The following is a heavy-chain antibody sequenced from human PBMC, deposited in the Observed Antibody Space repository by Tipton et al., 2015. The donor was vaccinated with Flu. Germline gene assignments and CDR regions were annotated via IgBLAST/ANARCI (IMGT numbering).Heavy chain of an antibody. D-gene: IGHD6-13*01. J-gene: IGHJ2*01. Sequence: TLSLTCTVSGDSISSSSYYWGWIRQPPGKGLEWIGSIYYSGSTYYNPSLKSRVTISVDTSKNQFSLKLSSVTAADTAVYYCARAGSSWYRGWYFDLWGRGTLVTVSS. CDR1: GDSISSSSYY. CDR2: IYYSGST. CDR3: ARAGSSWYRGWYFDL. V-gene: IGHV4-39*07.